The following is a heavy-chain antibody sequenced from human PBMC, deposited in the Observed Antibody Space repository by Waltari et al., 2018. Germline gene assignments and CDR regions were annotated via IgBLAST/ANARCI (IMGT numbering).Heavy chain of an antibody. CDR3: ARAHGVVPAAPPLYFDY. D-gene: IGHD2-2*01. CDR2: IYTSGGT. CDR1: GGSISSGSYY. V-gene: IGHV4-61*02. J-gene: IGHJ4*02. Sequence: QVQLQESGPGLVKPSQTLSLTCTVSGGSISSGSYYWSWIRQPAGKGLEWIGRIYTSGGTNYNPSLKSRVTISVDTSKNQFSLKLSSVTAADTAVYYCARAHGVVPAAPPLYFDYWGQGTLVTVSS.